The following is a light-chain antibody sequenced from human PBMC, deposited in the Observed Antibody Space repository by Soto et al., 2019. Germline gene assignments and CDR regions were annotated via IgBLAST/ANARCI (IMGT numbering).Light chain of an antibody. CDR1: SGDVGGYNY. CDR2: DVS. V-gene: IGLV2-14*01. J-gene: IGLJ1*01. CDR3: SSYTSSSTLDV. Sequence: QSVLTQHASVSGSPGQSITISCTGTSGDVGGYNYVSWYQQHPGKAPKLMIYDVSNRPSGVSNRFSGSKSGNTASLTISGLQAEDEADYYCSSYTSSSTLDVFGTGTKLTVL.